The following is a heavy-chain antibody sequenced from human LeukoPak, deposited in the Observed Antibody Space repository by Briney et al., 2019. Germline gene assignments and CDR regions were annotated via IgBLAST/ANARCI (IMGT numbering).Heavy chain of an antibody. Sequence: PSETLSLTCTVSGGSISSGSNYWRWLRQPAGTGREGIGRIYTSGSTNNNPSHKSRVTISVDTSKNQFSLKLSSVTAADTAVYSCARSSSSWNWGQGTLVTVSS. CDR1: GGSISSGSNY. J-gene: IGHJ4*02. CDR3: ARSSSSWN. CDR2: IYTSGST. D-gene: IGHD6-13*01. V-gene: IGHV4-61*02.